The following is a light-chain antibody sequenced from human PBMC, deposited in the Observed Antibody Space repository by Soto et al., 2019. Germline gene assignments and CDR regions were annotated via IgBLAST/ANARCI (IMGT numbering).Light chain of an antibody. Sequence: IGFTQSPGALSLSPGERATLSCRASQSIRNFLAWYQQKPGQAPRLLIYGASTRAPGIPDRFSGSGSGTDFTLTISRLEPEDFAVYYCQHSAKPPLTFGQGTKVDI. CDR3: QHSAKPPLT. V-gene: IGKV3-20*01. CDR1: QSIRNF. J-gene: IGKJ1*01. CDR2: GAS.